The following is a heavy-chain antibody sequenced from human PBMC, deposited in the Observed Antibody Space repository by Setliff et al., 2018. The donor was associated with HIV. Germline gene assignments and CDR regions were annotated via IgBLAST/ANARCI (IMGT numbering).Heavy chain of an antibody. J-gene: IGHJ5*02. Sequence: SETLSLTCSVSGDSIFTSTYYWGWIRQPPGKRLEWIGSIYYSGNTYYNPSLKSRVTISVDTSKNQFFLNLSSVTATDSAVYYCARLGRPYSGQGWFDPWCQGTLVTSPQ. V-gene: IGHV4-39*01. CDR3: ARLGRPYSGQGWFDP. CDR2: IYYSGNT. D-gene: IGHD5-12*01. CDR1: GDSIFTSTYY.